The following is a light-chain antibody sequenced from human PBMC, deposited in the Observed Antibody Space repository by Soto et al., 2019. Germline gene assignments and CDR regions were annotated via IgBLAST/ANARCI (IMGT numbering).Light chain of an antibody. CDR1: QGISNY. CDR3: QQYDNIYT. J-gene: IGKJ2*01. Sequence: DIRMTQSPSSLSASVGDRVTITCQASQGISNYLNWYQQKPGKAPKLLIYDASNLETGVPSRFSGSGSGTDFTFTISSLQPEDIATYYCQQYDNIYTFGQGTKREI. V-gene: IGKV1-33*01. CDR2: DAS.